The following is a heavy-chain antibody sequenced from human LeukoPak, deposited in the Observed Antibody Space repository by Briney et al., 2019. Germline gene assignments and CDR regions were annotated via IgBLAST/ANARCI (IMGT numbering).Heavy chain of an antibody. CDR2: IYYSGST. CDR1: GGSISSSSYY. J-gene: IGHJ3*02. V-gene: IGHV4-39*01. D-gene: IGHD2-8*02. Sequence: SETLSLTCTVSGGSISSSSYYWGWIRQPPGKGLEWIGSIYYSGSTYYNPSLKSRVTISVDTSKNQFSLKLSSVTAADTAVYYCARRLSHTEGQNAFDIWGQGTMVTVSS. CDR3: ARRLSHTEGQNAFDI.